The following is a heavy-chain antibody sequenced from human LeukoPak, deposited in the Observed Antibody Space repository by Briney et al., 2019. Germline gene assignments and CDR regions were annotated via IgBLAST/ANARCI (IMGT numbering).Heavy chain of an antibody. CDR2: IWYDGSNK. Sequence: QPGGSLRLSCAASGFTFSSYGMHWVRQAPGKGLEWVAVIWYDGSNKYYADSVKGRFTISRDNSKNTLYLQMNSLRAEDTAVYYCARDFPYHYGSGSPLDYWGQGTLVTVSS. CDR3: ARDFPYHYGSGSPLDY. CDR1: GFTFSSYG. D-gene: IGHD3-10*01. V-gene: IGHV3-33*01. J-gene: IGHJ4*02.